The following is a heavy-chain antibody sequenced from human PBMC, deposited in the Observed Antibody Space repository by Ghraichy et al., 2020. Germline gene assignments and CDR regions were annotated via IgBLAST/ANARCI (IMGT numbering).Heavy chain of an antibody. V-gene: IGHV4-4*02. J-gene: IGHJ4*02. Sequence: SETLSLTCAVSGGSISSSNWWSWVRQPPGKGLEWIGEIYHSGSTNYNPSLKSRVTISVDKSKNQFSLKLSSVTAADTAVYYCAGGSTIFGVVIQGLGYWGQGTLVTVSS. CDR3: AGGSTIFGVVIQGLGY. CDR1: GGSISSSNW. CDR2: IYHSGST. D-gene: IGHD3-3*01.